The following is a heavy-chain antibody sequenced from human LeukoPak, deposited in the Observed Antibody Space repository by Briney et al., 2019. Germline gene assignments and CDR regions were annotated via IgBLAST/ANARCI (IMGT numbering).Heavy chain of an antibody. D-gene: IGHD2-21*01. CDR3: ARAPCYFCGYFDY. Sequence: PGRSLRLSYAASGFTFSSYSMHWVRQAPGKGLEWVAVISYDGSNKYYADSVKDLFTISRDNSKNRLYLQMNSLRAEDTAVYYCARAPCYFCGYFDYWGQGTLVTVSS. CDR2: ISYDGSNK. J-gene: IGHJ4*02. V-gene: IGHV3-30-3*01. CDR1: GFTFSSYS.